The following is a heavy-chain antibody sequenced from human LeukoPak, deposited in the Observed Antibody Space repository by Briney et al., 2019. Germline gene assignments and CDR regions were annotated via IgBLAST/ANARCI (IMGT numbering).Heavy chain of an antibody. CDR1: GFTFSDYY. J-gene: IGHJ4*02. V-gene: IGHV3-11*01. CDR2: ISTSGSSI. D-gene: IGHD3-22*01. Sequence: KSGGSLRLSCAASGFTFSDYYMSWIRQAPGKGLEWVSYISTSGSSIYSADSVKGRFTISRDNAKNPLYLQMNSLRAEDTAVYYCARAFGGSSGYYYSLFDYWGQGTLVTVSS. CDR3: ARAFGGSSGYYYSLFDY.